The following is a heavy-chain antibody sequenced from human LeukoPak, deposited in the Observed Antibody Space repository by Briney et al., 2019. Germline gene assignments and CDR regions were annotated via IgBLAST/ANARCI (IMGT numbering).Heavy chain of an antibody. CDR1: GFGFAGYC. J-gene: IGHJ6*02. Sequence: QAGASLRLSCAASGFGFAGYCMTWVRQAPGKGLEWVSAVSGSNTGSGSDTYYAESVKGRLTISRDNSQNTLHLQMHSLRAEDTAIYYCAFSTLTTGYHGLDVWGPGTTVTVSS. CDR2: VSGSNTGSGSDT. CDR3: AFSTLTTGYHGLDV. V-gene: IGHV3-23*01. D-gene: IGHD4-17*01.